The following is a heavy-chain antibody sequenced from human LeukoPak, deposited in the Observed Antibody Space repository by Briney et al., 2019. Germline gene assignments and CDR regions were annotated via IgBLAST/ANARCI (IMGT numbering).Heavy chain of an antibody. CDR3: ARDRYQTSEDYYYYMDV. D-gene: IGHD1-14*01. J-gene: IGHJ6*03. V-gene: IGHV3-7*01. CDR1: GFTFSSYV. Sequence: GGSLRLSCAASGFTFSSYVMSWVRQAPGKGLEWVANIKQDGSEKYYVDSVKGRFTISRDNAKNSLYLQMNSLRAEDTAVYYCARDRYQTSEDYYYYMDVWGKGTTVTVSS. CDR2: IKQDGSEK.